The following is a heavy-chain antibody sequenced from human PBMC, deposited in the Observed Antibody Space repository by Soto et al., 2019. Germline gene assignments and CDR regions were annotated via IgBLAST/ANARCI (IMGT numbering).Heavy chain of an antibody. CDR2: IWYDGSNK. CDR1: GFTFSSYG. J-gene: IGHJ6*02. CDR3: ARDGAPSTPLTILVRYYYYGMVV. D-gene: IGHD2-8*02. Sequence: GGSLRLSCAASGFTFSSYGMHWVRQAPGKGLEWVAVIWYDGSNKYYADSVKGRFTISRDNSKNTLYLQMNSLRAEDTAVYYCARDGAPSTPLTILVRYYYYGMVVRGQGPTVTVFS. V-gene: IGHV3-33*01.